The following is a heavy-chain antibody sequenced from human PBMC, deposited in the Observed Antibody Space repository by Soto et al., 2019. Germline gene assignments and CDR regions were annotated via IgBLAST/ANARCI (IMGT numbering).Heavy chain of an antibody. D-gene: IGHD2-21*02. CDR2: IHYSGSV. V-gene: IGHV4-30-4*01. CDR1: GGSISYDHYH. J-gene: IGHJ6*02. Sequence: QVQLQESGPGLVRPSQTLSLTCTVSGGSISYDHYHWTWIGQPPGKGLEWIVYIHYSGSVFYNPSLQSRLSMSVDTSKNLFSLKLSSVTAADTAVYFCVREDDGGDRDYYGLDVWGQGTTVTVSS. CDR3: VREDDGGDRDYYGLDV.